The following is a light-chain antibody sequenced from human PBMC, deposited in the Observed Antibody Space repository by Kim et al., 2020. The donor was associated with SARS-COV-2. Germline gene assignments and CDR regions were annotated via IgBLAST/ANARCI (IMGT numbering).Light chain of an antibody. J-gene: IGLJ3*02. CDR3: ATWDDTLNGWV. CDR2: SND. CDR1: RSNIERNT. V-gene: IGLV1-44*01. Sequence: GQRVIMSCSGSRSNIERNTVNWYQQFPGTAPKLLSFSNDQRPSGVPDRYSGSKTGASASLAISGLQSEDEADYYCATWDDTLNGWVFGGVTKVTVL.